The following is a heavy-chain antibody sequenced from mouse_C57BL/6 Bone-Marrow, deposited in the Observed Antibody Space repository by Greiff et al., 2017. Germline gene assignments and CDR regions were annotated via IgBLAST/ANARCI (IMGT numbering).Heavy chain of an antibody. J-gene: IGHJ3*01. Sequence: EVPVVESGGDLVKPGGSLKLSCAASGFTFSSYGMSWVRQTPDKRLEWVATISSGGSYTYYPDSVKGRFTISRDNAKNTLYLQMSSLKSEDTAMYYCARRNDYDGFAYWGQGTLVTVSA. D-gene: IGHD2-4*01. CDR2: ISSGGSYT. V-gene: IGHV5-6*01. CDR1: GFTFSSYG. CDR3: ARRNDYDGFAY.